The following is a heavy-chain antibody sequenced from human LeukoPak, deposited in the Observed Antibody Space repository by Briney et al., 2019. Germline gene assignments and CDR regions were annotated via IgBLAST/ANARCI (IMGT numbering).Heavy chain of an antibody. CDR3: ARDAGSDYYYYMDV. CDR1: GYSISSGYY. CDR2: IYTSGST. J-gene: IGHJ6*03. V-gene: IGHV4-38-2*02. D-gene: IGHD3-10*01. Sequence: SETLSLTCAVSGYSISSGYYWGWIRQPPGKGLEWIGRIYTSGSTNYNPSLKSRVTMSVDTSKNQFSPKLSSVTAADTAVYYCARDAGSDYYYYMDVWGKGTTVTVSS.